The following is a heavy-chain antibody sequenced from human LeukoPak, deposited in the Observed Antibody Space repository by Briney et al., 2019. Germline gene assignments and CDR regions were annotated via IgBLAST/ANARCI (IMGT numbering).Heavy chain of an antibody. Sequence: GGSLRLSCAASGFSFSSYEINWVRQAPGKGLEWVSYIGSSGSTVYYADSVKGRFTISRDNAKKSLYLQMNSLGDEDTAVYYCAREVYYYMDVWGKGTTVTISS. J-gene: IGHJ6*03. CDR1: GFSFSSYE. V-gene: IGHV3-48*03. CDR3: AREVYYYMDV. CDR2: IGSSGSTV.